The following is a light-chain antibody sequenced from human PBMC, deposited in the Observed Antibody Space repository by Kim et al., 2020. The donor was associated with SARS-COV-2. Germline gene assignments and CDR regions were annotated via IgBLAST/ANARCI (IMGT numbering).Light chain of an antibody. CDR1: QSLSTN. CDR2: GAS. Sequence: SPGARITLSCRASQSLSTNLAWYQQKPGQAPRLLISGASARAAGVPARFSGSGSGTEFTLTISTVQSDDFAVYYCQQYNSWPPLTFGGGTKVDIK. V-gene: IGKV3-15*01. J-gene: IGKJ4*01. CDR3: QQYNSWPPLT.